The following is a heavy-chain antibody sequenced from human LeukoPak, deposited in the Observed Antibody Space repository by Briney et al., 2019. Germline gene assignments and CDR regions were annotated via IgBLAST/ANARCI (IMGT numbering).Heavy chain of an antibody. V-gene: IGHV3-20*01. CDR3: ARGLDYYYYMDV. D-gene: IGHD6-6*01. CDR2: INWNGGST. J-gene: IGHJ6*03. CDR1: GFNVGDKY. Sequence: GGSLRLSCEASGFNVGDKYMSWVRQAPGKGLEWVSGINWNGGSTGYADSVKGRFTISRDNAKNSLYLQMNSLRAEDTALYHCARGLDYYYYMDVWGKGTTVTISS.